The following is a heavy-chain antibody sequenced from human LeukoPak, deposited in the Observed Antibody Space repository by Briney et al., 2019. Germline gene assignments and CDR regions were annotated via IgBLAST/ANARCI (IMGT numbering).Heavy chain of an antibody. CDR3: AKDKDTPATAQPQRGYFES. CDR2: VWYDGSHQ. CDR1: GFPFSGSG. Sequence: GGSLRLSCAASGFPFSGSGMHWVRQAPGKGLEWVAVVWYDGSHQYYADSVKGRFTISRDDSKNTVDLQMNSLRVEDTAVYFCAKDKDTPATAQPQRGYFESWGQGTLVTVSS. D-gene: IGHD2-21*02. V-gene: IGHV3-33*06. J-gene: IGHJ4*02.